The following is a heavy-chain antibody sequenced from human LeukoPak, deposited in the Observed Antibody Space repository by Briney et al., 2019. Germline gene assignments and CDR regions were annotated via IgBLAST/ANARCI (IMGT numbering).Heavy chain of an antibody. Sequence: SETLSLTCAVYGGSFSGYYWSWIRQPPRKGLEWIGEINHSGSTNYNPSLKSRVTISVDTSKNQFSPKLSSVTAADTAVYYCARDSNWFDPWGQGTLVTVSS. CDR2: INHSGST. J-gene: IGHJ5*02. CDR1: GGSFSGYY. CDR3: ARDSNWFDP. V-gene: IGHV4-34*01.